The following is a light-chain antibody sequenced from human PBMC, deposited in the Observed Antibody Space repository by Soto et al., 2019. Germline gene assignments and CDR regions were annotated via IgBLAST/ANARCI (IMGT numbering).Light chain of an antibody. CDR1: QSVSSSY. Sequence: EIVLTQSPGTLSLSPGERATLSCRASQSVSSSYLAWYQQKPGQAPRLLIYGASSRATGIPDRFSGSGSGTDFTLTISRLGPEDFAVYYCQHSGDFRWTFGQGTKVDI. CDR3: QHSGDFRWT. J-gene: IGKJ1*01. V-gene: IGKV3-20*01. CDR2: GAS.